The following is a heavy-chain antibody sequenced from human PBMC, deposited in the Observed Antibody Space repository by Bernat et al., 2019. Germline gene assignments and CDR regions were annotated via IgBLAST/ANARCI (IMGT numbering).Heavy chain of an antibody. Sequence: QVQLQQSGPGLVKPSQTLSLTCAISGDSVSSNSAAWSWIRQSPSRGLEWLGRTYYRSKWYNDYAVSVKSRITINSDTSKNQFSLQLNSVTPEDTAVYYCARSIYGSGSYHKNRDFDYWGQGTLVTVSS. V-gene: IGHV6-1*01. CDR1: GDSVSSNSAA. D-gene: IGHD3-10*01. CDR3: ARSIYGSGSYHKNRDFDY. J-gene: IGHJ4*02. CDR2: TYYRSKWYN.